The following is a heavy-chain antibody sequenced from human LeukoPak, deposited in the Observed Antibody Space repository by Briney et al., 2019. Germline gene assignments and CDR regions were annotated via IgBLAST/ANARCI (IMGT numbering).Heavy chain of an antibody. V-gene: IGHV4-30-4*01. CDR3: ARAPGQQLARGIYFDY. Sequence: SETLSLTCTVSGGSISSGDYYWSWIRQPPGKGLEWIGYIYYSGSTYYNPSLKSRVTISVDTSKNQFSLKLSSVTAADTAVYYCARAPGQQLARGIYFDYWGQGTLVTVSS. CDR1: GGSISSGDYY. D-gene: IGHD6-13*01. CDR2: IYYSGST. J-gene: IGHJ4*02.